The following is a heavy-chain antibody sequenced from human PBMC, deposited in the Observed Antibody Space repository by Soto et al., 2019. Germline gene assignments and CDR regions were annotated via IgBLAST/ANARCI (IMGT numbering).Heavy chain of an antibody. D-gene: IGHD3-3*01. V-gene: IGHV3-23*01. CDR2: ISGSGGST. CDR3: AKCYYDFWSGYNYFDY. J-gene: IGHJ4*02. Sequence: GGSLRLSCAASGFTFSSYAMSWVRQAPGKGLEWVSAISGSGGSTYYADSVKGRFTISRDNSKNTLYLQMNSLRAEDTAVYYCAKCYYDFWSGYNYFDYWGQGTLVPVSS. CDR1: GFTFSSYA.